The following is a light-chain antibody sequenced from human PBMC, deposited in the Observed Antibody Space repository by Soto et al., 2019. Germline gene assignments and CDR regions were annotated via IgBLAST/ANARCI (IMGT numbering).Light chain of an antibody. CDR1: QSVSSSF. J-gene: IGKJ1*01. CDR3: QQYGSSRTWT. CDR2: GAS. Sequence: NVLSQSPRALSLTQGEKATLSCRASQSVSSSFLAWYQQKPGQAPRLLIYGASSRATGIPDRFSGSGSGTDFTLTISRLEPEDFAVYYCQQYGSSRTWTFGQRAKVDI. V-gene: IGKV3-20*01.